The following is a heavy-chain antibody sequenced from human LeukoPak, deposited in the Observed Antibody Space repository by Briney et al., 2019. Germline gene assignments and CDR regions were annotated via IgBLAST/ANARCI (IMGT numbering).Heavy chain of an antibody. Sequence: ASVKVTCKTSGYTFTSYDISWLRQAPGQGPEWLGWINTNNGNTHYAHSLQDRVTLKTDTSTSTAYKESRSLRSGDTAIYYCARGVSGVTPPWGQGTLVIVSS. CDR2: INTNNGNT. J-gene: IGHJ5*02. V-gene: IGHV1-18*01. CDR1: GYTFTSYD. CDR3: ARGVSGVTPP. D-gene: IGHD4-23*01.